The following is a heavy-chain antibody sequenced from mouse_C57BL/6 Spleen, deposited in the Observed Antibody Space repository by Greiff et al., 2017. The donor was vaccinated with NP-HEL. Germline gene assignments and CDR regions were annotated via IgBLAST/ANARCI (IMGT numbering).Heavy chain of an antibody. Sequence: QVQLQQSGPELVKPGASVKISCKASGYAFSSSWMNWVKQRPGRGLEWIGRIYPGDGDTNYNGKFKGKATLTADKSSSTAYMQLSSLTSEDSAVYFCATNWDRGYYYAMDYWGHGTSVTVSS. CDR2: IYPGDGDT. CDR1: GYAFSSSW. D-gene: IGHD4-1*02. J-gene: IGHJ4*01. V-gene: IGHV1-82*01. CDR3: ATNWDRGYYYAMDY.